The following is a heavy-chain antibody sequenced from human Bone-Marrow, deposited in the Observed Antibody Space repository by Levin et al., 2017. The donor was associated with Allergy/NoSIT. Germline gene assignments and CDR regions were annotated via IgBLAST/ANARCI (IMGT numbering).Heavy chain of an antibody. J-gene: IGHJ4*02. CDR3: AKITGRNLLTQRFWRGSVYYFDS. CDR2: LSGTGEST. D-gene: IGHD3-3*01. CDR1: GFTLSPYA. Sequence: AGGSLRLSCAASGFTLSPYAITWVRQAPGKGLEWVSSLSGTGESTYYADSVKGRFTISRDNSKNTVYLQMSSLRAEDTAVYYCAKITGRNLLTQRFWRGSVYYFDSWGRGTQVTVSS. V-gene: IGHV3-23*01.